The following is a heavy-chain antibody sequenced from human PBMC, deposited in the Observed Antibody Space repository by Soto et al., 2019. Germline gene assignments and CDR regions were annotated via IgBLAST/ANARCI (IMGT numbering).Heavy chain of an antibody. J-gene: IGHJ6*02. CDR1: GYTFTSYY. D-gene: IGHD3-3*01. CDR3: ARDLRFLEWLSTADYYYYYYGMDV. CDR2: INPSGGST. Sequence: ASGKFSCNASGYTFTSYYMHWVRHSPGQWLEWMGIINPSGGSTSYAQKFQGRVTMTRDTSTSAVYMELSSLRSEDTAVYYCARDLRFLEWLSTADYYYYYYGMDVWGQGTTVTVSS. V-gene: IGHV1-46*01.